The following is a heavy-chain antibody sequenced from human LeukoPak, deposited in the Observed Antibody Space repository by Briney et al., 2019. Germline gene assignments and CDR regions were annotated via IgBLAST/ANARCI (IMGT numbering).Heavy chain of an antibody. D-gene: IGHD5-18*01. CDR1: GFTFSSYW. Sequence: GGALRLSCAASGFTFSSYWMHWVRQAPGRGLVGVSRINSDGSSISYADSVKGRFTISRDNSKNTLDLQMSSLRAEDTAVYYCARRGHGYGSPFDYWGQGTLVTVSS. J-gene: IGHJ4*02. CDR2: INSDGSSI. V-gene: IGHV3-74*01. CDR3: ARRGHGYGSPFDY.